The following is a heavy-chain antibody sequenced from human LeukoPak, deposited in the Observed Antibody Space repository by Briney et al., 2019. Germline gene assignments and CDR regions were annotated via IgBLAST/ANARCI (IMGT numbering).Heavy chain of an antibody. J-gene: IGHJ5*02. CDR1: GYSLPAKF. D-gene: IGHD6-19*01. CDR2: INPSGGST. V-gene: IGHV1-46*01. Sequence: ASVKVSCKASGYSLPAKFMHWVRQAPGQGLEWMGIINPSGGSTSYAQKFQGRVTMTRDMSTSTVYMELSSLRSEDTAVYYCAFQVAGTVNWFDPWGQGTLVTVSS. CDR3: AFQVAGTVNWFDP.